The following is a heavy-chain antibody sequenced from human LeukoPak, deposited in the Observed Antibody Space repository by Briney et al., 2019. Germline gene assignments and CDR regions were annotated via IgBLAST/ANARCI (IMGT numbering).Heavy chain of an antibody. J-gene: IGHJ5*02. D-gene: IGHD2-15*01. CDR1: GYTFTGYY. CDR2: INPNSGGT. CDR3: AREWVVVVVAATGPEFDP. V-gene: IGHV1-2*02. Sequence: ASVKVSCKASGYTFTGYYMHWVRQAPGQGLEWMGWINPNSGGTNYAQKFQGRVTMTRDTSISTVYMELSRLRSDDTAVYYCAREWVVVVVAATGPEFDPWGQGTLVTVSS.